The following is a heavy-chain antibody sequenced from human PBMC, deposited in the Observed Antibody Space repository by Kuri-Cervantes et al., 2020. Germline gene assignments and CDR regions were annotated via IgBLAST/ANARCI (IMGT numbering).Heavy chain of an antibody. J-gene: IGHJ4*02. V-gene: IGHV3-9*01. CDR3: AKDRYGDSDTSYYFDY. Sequence: GGSLRLSCAASGFTFDDYAMHWVRQAPGKGLEWVSGISWNSGSIGYADSVKGRFTISRDNAKNSLYLQMNSLRAEDTAFYYCAKDRYGDSDTSYYFDYCGQGTLVTVSS. CDR1: GFTFDDYA. CDR2: ISWNSGSI. D-gene: IGHD2-21*02.